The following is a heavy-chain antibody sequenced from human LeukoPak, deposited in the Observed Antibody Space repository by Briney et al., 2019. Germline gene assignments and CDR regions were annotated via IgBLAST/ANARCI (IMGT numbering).Heavy chain of an antibody. J-gene: IGHJ6*02. V-gene: IGHV3-21*01. Sequence: GGSLRLSCAASGFTFSSYSMNWVRQAPGKGLEWVSSISSSSSYIYYADSVKGRFTISRDNAKNSLYLQMSSLRAEDTAVYYCARSRPDRYYYYGMDVWGQGTTVTVSS. CDR1: GFTFSSYS. CDR3: ARSRPDRYYYYGMDV. CDR2: ISSSSSYI. D-gene: IGHD6-6*01.